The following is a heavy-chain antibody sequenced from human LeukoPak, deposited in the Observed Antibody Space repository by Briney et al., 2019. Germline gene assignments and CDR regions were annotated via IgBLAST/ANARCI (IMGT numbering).Heavy chain of an antibody. Sequence: GGSLRLSCAASGFTFSSSAMSWVRQAPGKGLEWVSAFSGSGGNTYYADSVKGRFTISRDNSKNTLYLQMNSLRAEDTAVYYCAKDRGRAVTAFDYWGQGTLVTVSS. D-gene: IGHD3-10*01. CDR1: GFTFSSSA. V-gene: IGHV3-23*01. CDR2: FSGSGGNT. CDR3: AKDRGRAVTAFDY. J-gene: IGHJ4*02.